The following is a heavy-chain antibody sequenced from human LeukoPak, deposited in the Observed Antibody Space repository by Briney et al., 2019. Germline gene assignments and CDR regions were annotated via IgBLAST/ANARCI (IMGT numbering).Heavy chain of an antibody. D-gene: IGHD2-15*01. J-gene: IGHJ4*02. CDR2: INHSGST. CDR3: ASFVRYCSGGSCWNFDY. Sequence: PSETLSLTCAVYGGSFSGYYWSWIRQPPGKGLEWIGEINHSGSTNYNPSLKSRVTISVDTSKNQFSLKLSSVTAADTAVYYCASFVRYCSGGSCWNFDYWGQGTLVTVSS. CDR1: GGSFSGYY. V-gene: IGHV4-34*01.